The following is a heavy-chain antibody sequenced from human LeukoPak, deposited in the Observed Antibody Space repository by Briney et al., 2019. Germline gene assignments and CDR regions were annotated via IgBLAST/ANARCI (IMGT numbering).Heavy chain of an antibody. Sequence: PSETLSLTCTVSGVSISSSYYYWGWIRQPPGKGLEWIGSIYSSGSTYYNPSLKSRVTISVDTSKNQFSLKLTSVTAAATVVYYCARHYGPWGQGTLVTVSS. V-gene: IGHV4-39*01. D-gene: IGHD4-17*01. CDR3: ARHYGP. CDR1: GVSISSSYYY. CDR2: IYSSGST. J-gene: IGHJ5*02.